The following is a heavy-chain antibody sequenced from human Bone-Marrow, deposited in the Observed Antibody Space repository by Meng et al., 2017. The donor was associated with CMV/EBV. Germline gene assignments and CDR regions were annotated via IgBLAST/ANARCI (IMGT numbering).Heavy chain of an antibody. CDR2: IKQDGSEK. CDR1: GFTFSDYQ. CDR3: ARRNWYVDL. Sequence: GESLKISCAASGFTFSDYQMNWVRRAPGKGLEWVANIKQDGSEKYYVDSVKGRFTISRDNAKNSLYLQMNSLRAEDTAVYYCARRNWYVDLWGRGTLVTVSS. V-gene: IGHV3-7*01. J-gene: IGHJ2*01.